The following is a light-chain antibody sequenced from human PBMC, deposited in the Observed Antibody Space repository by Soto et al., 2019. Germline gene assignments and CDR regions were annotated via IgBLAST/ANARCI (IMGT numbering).Light chain of an antibody. V-gene: IGKV3-15*01. CDR2: GAS. Sequence: EIVMTQSPATLSVSPCERATLSCRAGQNIHTNLAWYQQKPGQAPRLLFYGASTGATGLPARFSGSGSGTEFTLTISSLQPEDFASYYCLQDYGDSWTFGQGTKVDIK. CDR1: QNIHTN. J-gene: IGKJ1*01. CDR3: LQDYGDSWT.